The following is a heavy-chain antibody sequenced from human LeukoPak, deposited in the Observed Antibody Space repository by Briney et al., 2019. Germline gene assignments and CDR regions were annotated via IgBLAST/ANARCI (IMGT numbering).Heavy chain of an antibody. V-gene: IGHV4-59*08. J-gene: IGHJ5*02. D-gene: IGHD3-3*01. Sequence: SETLSLTCIVTGDSIISDYWRWIRQPPGKGLDGAGEVYYSGITNYNPSLKSRVTISVGTSKNHFSLKLTSVTAADTAVYYCARLLGWSGPINWFDPWGRGTLVTVSS. CDR2: VYYSGIT. CDR1: GDSIISDY. CDR3: ARLLGWSGPINWFDP.